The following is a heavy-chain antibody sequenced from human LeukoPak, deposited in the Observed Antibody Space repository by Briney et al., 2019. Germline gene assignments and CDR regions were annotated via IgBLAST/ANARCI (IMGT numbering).Heavy chain of an antibody. CDR3: ARVGAAGGTKPFDY. J-gene: IGHJ4*02. V-gene: IGHV1-18*01. CDR1: GYTFTSYG. Sequence: ASAKVSCKASGYTFTSYGISWVRQAPGQGLEWMGWISTYNGNTDYAQKLQGRVTMTTDTSTSTAYMELRSLRSDDTAVYYCARVGAAGGTKPFDYWGQGTLVTVSS. D-gene: IGHD6-13*01. CDR2: ISTYNGNT.